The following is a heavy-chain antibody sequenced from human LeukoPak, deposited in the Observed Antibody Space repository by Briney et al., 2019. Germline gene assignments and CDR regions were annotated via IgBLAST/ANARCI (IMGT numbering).Heavy chain of an antibody. CDR2: IYHSGST. D-gene: IGHD6-13*01. Sequence: SETLSLTCTVSGGSISSSSYYWGWIRQPPGKGLEWIGEIYHSGSTNYNPSLKSRVTISVDKSKNQFSLKLSSVTAADTAVYYCARSNSSSWYYFDYWGQGTLVTVSS. V-gene: IGHV4-39*07. J-gene: IGHJ4*02. CDR1: GGSISSSSYY. CDR3: ARSNSSSWYYFDY.